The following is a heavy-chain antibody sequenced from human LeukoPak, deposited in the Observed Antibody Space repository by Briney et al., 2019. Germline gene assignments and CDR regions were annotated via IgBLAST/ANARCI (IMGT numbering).Heavy chain of an antibody. CDR3: ARDEEWELHETGLFDY. CDR1: GFTFSSCA. J-gene: IGHJ4*02. V-gene: IGHV3-23*01. D-gene: IGHD1-26*01. Sequence: GGSLRLSCAASGFTFSSCAMSWVRQAPGKGLECVSTISESDGRTYYADSVKGRFTISRDNSKNRLYLQMNSLRAEDTAIYYCARDEEWELHETGLFDYWGQGTLVTVSS. CDR2: ISESDGRT.